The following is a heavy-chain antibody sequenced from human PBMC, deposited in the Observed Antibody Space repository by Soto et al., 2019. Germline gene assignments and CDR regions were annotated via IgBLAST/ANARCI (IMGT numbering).Heavy chain of an antibody. CDR2: INPNSGGT. D-gene: IGHD1-26*01. CDR3: AAEWELRFEMSY. CDR1: GYTFTGYY. Sequence: QVQLVQSGAEVKKPGASVKVSCKASGYTFTGYYMHWMRQAPGQGLEWMGWINPNSGGTNYAQKFHGWVTMTRDTSISTAYMELSRLRSDDTAVYYCAAEWELRFEMSYWGQGTLVTVSS. J-gene: IGHJ4*02. V-gene: IGHV1-2*04.